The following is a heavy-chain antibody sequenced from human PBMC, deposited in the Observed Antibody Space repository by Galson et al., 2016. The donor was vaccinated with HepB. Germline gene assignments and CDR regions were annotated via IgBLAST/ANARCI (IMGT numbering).Heavy chain of an antibody. CDR1: GLTFDSYW. CDR2: IKHDGSEK. D-gene: IGHD1-1*01. J-gene: IGHJ6*02. V-gene: IGHV3-7*04. Sequence: SLRLSCAASGLTFDSYWMTWVRQAPGKGLEWVANIKHDGSEKYYGDSVKGRFTVSRDNAKNSLYLQMNSLRVEDTAVYYCARDDGRWPTYSYGLDVWGQGTTVTVSS. CDR3: ARDDGRWPTYSYGLDV.